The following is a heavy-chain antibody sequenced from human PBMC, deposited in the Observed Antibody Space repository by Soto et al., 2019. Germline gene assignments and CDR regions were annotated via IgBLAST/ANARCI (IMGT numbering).Heavy chain of an antibody. D-gene: IGHD5-18*01. CDR1: GVSVTSYY. V-gene: IGHV4-4*07. Sequence: SETLSLSCIVSGVSVTSYYWNWIRQPAGKGLEWIGRIFNRGSTSYNPSLKSRVTVSLDTSKNQISLRLNSVAAADTAVYYCARDTGYSYGAYYDYWGQGTLVTVSS. J-gene: IGHJ4*02. CDR3: ARDTGYSYGAYYDY. CDR2: IFNRGST.